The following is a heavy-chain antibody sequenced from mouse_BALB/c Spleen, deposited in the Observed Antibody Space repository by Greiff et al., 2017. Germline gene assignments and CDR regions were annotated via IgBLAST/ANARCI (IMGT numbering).Heavy chain of an antibody. Sequence: EVMLVESGGGLVKPGGSLKLSCAASGFTFSSYAMSWVRQTPEKRLEWVASIRSGGSTYYPDSVKGRFTISRDNARNILYLQMSSLRSEDTAMYYCARGTTATGFAYWGQGTLVTVSA. V-gene: IGHV5-6-5*01. CDR3: ARGTTATGFAY. CDR1: GFTFSSYA. D-gene: IGHD1-2*01. J-gene: IGHJ3*01. CDR2: IRSGGST.